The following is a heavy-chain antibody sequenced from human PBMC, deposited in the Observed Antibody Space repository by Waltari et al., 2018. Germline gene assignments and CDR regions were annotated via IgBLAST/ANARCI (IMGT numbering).Heavy chain of an antibody. J-gene: IGHJ3*02. Sequence: QVQLQESGPGLVKPSQTLSLTCPVSGGSISSGGYYWSWIRPPPGKGLEWFGYIYYSGSTYYNPSLKSRVTISVDTSKNQFSLKLSSVTAADTAVYYCARDIVVVAATSYAFDIWGQGTMVTVSS. CDR2: IYYSGST. V-gene: IGHV4-31*03. CDR1: GGSISSGGYY. CDR3: ARDIVVVAATSYAFDI. D-gene: IGHD2-15*01.